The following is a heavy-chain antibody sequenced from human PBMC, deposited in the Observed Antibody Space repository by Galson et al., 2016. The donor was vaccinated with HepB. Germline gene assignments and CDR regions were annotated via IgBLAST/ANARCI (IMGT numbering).Heavy chain of an antibody. CDR2: ISSHNSNI. CDR1: GFTFNYYG. V-gene: IGHV3-21*01. D-gene: IGHD5-12*01. Sequence: SLRLSCAASGFTFNYYGMIWVRQAPGKGLEWVQFISSHNSNIYYADSVNGRFTISRDNAYNSLYLQMNSLRVEDTAVYYCVRGAGGYAPHFDYWGQGTLVTVSS. CDR3: VRGAGGYAPHFDY. J-gene: IGHJ4*02.